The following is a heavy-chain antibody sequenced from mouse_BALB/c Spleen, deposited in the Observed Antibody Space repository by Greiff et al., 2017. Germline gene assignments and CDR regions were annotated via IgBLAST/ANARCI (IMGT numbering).Heavy chain of an antibody. CDR3: ARGYYYGSSYVDY. D-gene: IGHD1-1*01. Sequence: EVKLVESGAELVKPGASVKLSCTASGFNIKDTYMHWVKQRPEQGLEWIGRIDPANGNTKYDPKFQGKATITADTSSNTAYLQLSSLTSEDTAVYYCARGYYYGSSYVDYWGQGTTLTVSS. CDR1: GFNIKDTY. J-gene: IGHJ2*01. V-gene: IGHV14-3*02. CDR2: IDPANGNT.